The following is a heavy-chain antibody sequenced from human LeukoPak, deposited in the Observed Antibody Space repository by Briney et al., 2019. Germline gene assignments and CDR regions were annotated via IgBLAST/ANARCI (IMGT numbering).Heavy chain of an antibody. D-gene: IGHD2-2*01. CDR3: ARDRAPIVVVPAAADV. CDR2: INPNSGGT. V-gene: IGHV1-2*02. CDR1: GYTFTGYY. J-gene: IGHJ6*04. Sequence: ASVKVSCKASGYTFTGYYMHWVRQAPGQGLEWMGWINPNSGGTNYAQKFQGRVTMTRDTSISTAYMELSRLRSDDTAVYYCARDRAPIVVVPAAADVWGKGTTVTVSS.